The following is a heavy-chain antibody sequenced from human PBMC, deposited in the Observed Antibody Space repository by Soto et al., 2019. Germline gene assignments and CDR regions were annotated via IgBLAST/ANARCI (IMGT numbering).Heavy chain of an antibody. D-gene: IGHD3-16*01. CDR1: GFTFSSYW. CDR2: IKQDGSEK. V-gene: IGHV3-7*01. J-gene: IGHJ5*02. CDR3: ARGGRDAYNWFDP. Sequence: EAQLVESGRGLVQPGGSLRVSCEVSGFTFSSYWMSWVRQAPGKGLEWVAKIKQDGSEKDYVDSVKGRFTISRDNANNSLYLHMYSLRAEDTAVYYCARGGRDAYNWFDPWGQGTLVTVSS.